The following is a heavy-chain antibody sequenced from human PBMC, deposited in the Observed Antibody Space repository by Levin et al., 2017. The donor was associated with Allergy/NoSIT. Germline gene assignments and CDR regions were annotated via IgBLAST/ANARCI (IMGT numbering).Heavy chain of an antibody. Sequence: GGSLRLSCAVSGFTLSSYWMDWVRQTPGKGLEWVANIKQDGSEKYYVDSVKGRFTISRDNAKNSVYLQMTSLRPEDTAVYFCSRSLDYWGQGTLVTVSS. J-gene: IGHJ4*02. CDR2: IKQDGSEK. CDR1: GFTLSSYW. CDR3: SRSLDY. V-gene: IGHV3-7*04.